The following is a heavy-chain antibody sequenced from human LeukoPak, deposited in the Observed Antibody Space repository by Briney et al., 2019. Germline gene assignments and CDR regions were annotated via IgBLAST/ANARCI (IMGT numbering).Heavy chain of an antibody. D-gene: IGHD3-10*01. V-gene: IGHV4-4*02. CDR1: GGSISSNNW. Sequence: SETLSLTCAVSGGSISSNNWWSWVRQPPGRGLEWIGEIYHSGNTNYNPSLKSRVTMSVDKSKNQFSLKLSSVTAADTAVYYCARVPYGSGSYLFHWFDPWGQGTLVTVSS. J-gene: IGHJ5*02. CDR3: ARVPYGSGSYLFHWFDP. CDR2: IYHSGNT.